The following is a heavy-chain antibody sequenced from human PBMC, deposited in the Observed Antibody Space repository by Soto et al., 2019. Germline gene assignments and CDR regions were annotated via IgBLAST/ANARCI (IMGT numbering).Heavy chain of an antibody. Sequence: AAVKVSCKASGYTFTSYYMHWVRQAPGQGLEWMGIINPSGGSTSCAQKFQGRVTMTRDTSTSTVYMELSSLRSEDTAVYYCARDRKYQLLRGCHYYYYGMDVWGQGTTVTVSS. CDR2: INPSGGST. D-gene: IGHD2-2*01. J-gene: IGHJ6*02. CDR3: ARDRKYQLLRGCHYYYYGMDV. V-gene: IGHV1-46*01. CDR1: GYTFTSYY.